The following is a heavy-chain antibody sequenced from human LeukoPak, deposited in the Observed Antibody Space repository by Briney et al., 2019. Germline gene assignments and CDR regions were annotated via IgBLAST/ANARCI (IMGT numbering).Heavy chain of an antibody. CDR2: IYYSGST. J-gene: IGHJ4*02. CDR1: GGSISSYY. D-gene: IGHD2-2*01. V-gene: IGHV4-59*01. CDR3: ARGGGVVPAALYYFDY. Sequence: SETLSLTCTVSGGSISSYYWSWIRQPPGKGLEWIGYIYYSGSTNYNPSLKSRVTISVDTSKNQFSLKLSSVTAADTAVYYCARGGGVVPAALYYFDYWGQGTLVTVSS.